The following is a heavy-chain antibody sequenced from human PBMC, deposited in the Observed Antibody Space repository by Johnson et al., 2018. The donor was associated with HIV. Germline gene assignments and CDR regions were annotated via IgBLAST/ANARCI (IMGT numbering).Heavy chain of an antibody. Sequence: EQLVESGGGLVQPGGSLRLSCAASGFTVSGNYMTWVRQAPGKGLEWVSVIFSGGSTYYAGFVKGRLTISRDNSKNTLYLQLNSVRAEDTAVYHCARERYGSQAIDAFDIWGQGTMVTVSS. V-gene: IGHV3-66*01. D-gene: IGHD2-15*01. CDR2: IFSGGST. CDR3: ARERYGSQAIDAFDI. J-gene: IGHJ3*02. CDR1: GFTVSGNY.